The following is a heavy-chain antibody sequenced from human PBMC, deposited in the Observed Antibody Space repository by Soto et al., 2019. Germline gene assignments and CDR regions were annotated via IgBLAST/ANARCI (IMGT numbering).Heavy chain of an antibody. J-gene: IGHJ4*02. D-gene: IGHD6-13*01. Sequence: SETPSLTCTVSGGSVYSGGYYGNWIHQHPGKGLEWIGYMYYSGSTYYNPFLRSRVIISADTSENHFSLKLSSVTAADTAVYFCARGYRQSGYSSSWVFDYWGQGTLVTVSS. V-gene: IGHV4-31*03. CDR3: ARGYRQSGYSSSWVFDY. CDR2: MYYSGST. CDR1: GGSVYSGGYY.